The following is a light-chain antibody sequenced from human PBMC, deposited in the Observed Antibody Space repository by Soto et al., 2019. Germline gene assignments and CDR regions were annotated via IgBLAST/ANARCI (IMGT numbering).Light chain of an antibody. J-gene: IGLJ2*01. CDR3: SSYTSSSTVV. CDR2: HVS. CDR1: SSDVGAYNY. V-gene: IGLV2-14*01. Sequence: QSALTQPASVSGSPGQSITISCTGTSSDVGAYNYVSWYQQHPGKAPKLMIFHVSSRPSGVSNRFSASKSGNTASLTISGLQAEDEADYYCSSYTSSSTVVFGGGTQLTVL.